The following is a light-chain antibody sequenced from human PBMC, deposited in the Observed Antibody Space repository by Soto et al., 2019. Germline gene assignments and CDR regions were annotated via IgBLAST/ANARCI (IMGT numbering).Light chain of an antibody. CDR2: GAS. CDR3: QQHSNWPPIT. Sequence: EIMLKQSPGSLSLSPLEIATLSCMASQSVRSDYLAWYQQKPGQAPRLHIYGASTRATGIPDRFTGSGSGTDFTLTISRLEPEDFAVYYCQQHSNWPPITFGQGTRLEIK. V-gene: IGKV3D-20*02. J-gene: IGKJ5*01. CDR1: QSVRSDY.